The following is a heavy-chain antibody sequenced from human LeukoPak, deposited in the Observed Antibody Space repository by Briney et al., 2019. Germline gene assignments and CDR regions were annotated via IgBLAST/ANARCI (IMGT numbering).Heavy chain of an antibody. V-gene: IGHV3-33*01. CDR1: GFTFSNYG. D-gene: IGHD5-18*01. J-gene: IGHJ4*02. CDR2: IWYDGTNK. Sequence: PGGSLRLSCAASGFTFSNYGMHWVRQAPGTGLEWVAVIWYDGTNKHYADSVKGRFTISRDNSKNTVDLQMNGLRGEDTAVYFCARDEGMRSAYTYGYDYWGQGTLVTVSS. CDR3: ARDEGMRSAYTYGYDY.